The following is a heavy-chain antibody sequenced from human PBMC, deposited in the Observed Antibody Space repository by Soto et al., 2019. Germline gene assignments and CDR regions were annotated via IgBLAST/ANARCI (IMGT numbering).Heavy chain of an antibody. V-gene: IGHV4-59*01. CDR2: IYYSGST. CDR3: ARVAIRDGYYMDV. Sequence: SETLSLTCTVSGGSISSYYWSWIRQPPGKGLEWIGYIYYSGSTNYNPSLKSRVTISVDTSKNQFSLKLSSVTAADTAVYYCARVAIRDGYYMDVWGKGTTVTVSS. D-gene: IGHD2-21*02. CDR1: GGSISSYY. J-gene: IGHJ6*03.